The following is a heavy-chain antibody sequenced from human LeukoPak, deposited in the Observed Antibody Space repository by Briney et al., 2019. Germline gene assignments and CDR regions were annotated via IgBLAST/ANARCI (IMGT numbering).Heavy chain of an antibody. J-gene: IGHJ6*02. V-gene: IGHV3-66*01. CDR1: GFIFKNAW. D-gene: IGHD2-15*01. CDR2: IYSGGST. Sequence: GGSLRLSCAASGFIFKNAWMNWVRQAPGKGLEWVSVIYSGGSTYYADSVKGRFTISRDNSKNTLYLQMNSLRAEDTAVYYCARDPGLVVAATRTRYYGMDVWGQGTTVAVSS. CDR3: ARDPGLVVAATRTRYYGMDV.